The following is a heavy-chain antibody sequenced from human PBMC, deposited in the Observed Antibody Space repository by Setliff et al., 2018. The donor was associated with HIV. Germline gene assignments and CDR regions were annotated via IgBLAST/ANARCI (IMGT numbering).Heavy chain of an antibody. CDR2: INHSGNT. Sequence: SETLSLTCTVFGGSISSSSYYWGWIRRPPGKGLEWIGEINHSGNTHYDPSLKSRLTISIDTSKKQFSLKLTSVTAADAAIYYCVASSSWSCRLNYWGQGTLVTVSS. J-gene: IGHJ4*02. D-gene: IGHD2-2*01. CDR1: GGSISSSSYY. V-gene: IGHV4-39*07. CDR3: VASSSWSCRLNY.